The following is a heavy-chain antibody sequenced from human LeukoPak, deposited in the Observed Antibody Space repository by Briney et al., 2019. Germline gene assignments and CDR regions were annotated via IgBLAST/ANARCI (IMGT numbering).Heavy chain of an antibody. CDR2: ISAYNGNT. CDR3: ARGMGITIFGVVIIQAFDH. D-gene: IGHD3-3*01. CDR1: GYTFTSYG. Sequence: ASVKVSCKASGYTFTSYGISWVRQAPGQGLEWMGWISAYNGNTNYAQKLQGRVTMTTDTSTSTAYMELRSLRSDDTAVYYCARGMGITIFGVVIIQAFDHWGQGTLVTVSS. V-gene: IGHV1-18*01. J-gene: IGHJ4*02.